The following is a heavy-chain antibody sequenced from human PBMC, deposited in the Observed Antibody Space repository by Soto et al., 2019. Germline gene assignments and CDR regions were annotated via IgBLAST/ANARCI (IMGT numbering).Heavy chain of an antibody. CDR1: GFTFSSYA. CDR3: ARGSARPRSYYFDY. D-gene: IGHD6-6*01. V-gene: IGHV3-30-3*01. CDR2: ISYDGSNK. Sequence: PGGSLRLSCAASGFTFSSYAMHWVRQAPGKGLEWVAVISYDGSNKYYADSVKGRFTISRDNSKNTLYLQMNSLRAEDTAVYYCARGSARPRSYYFDYWGQGTLVTVS. J-gene: IGHJ4*02.